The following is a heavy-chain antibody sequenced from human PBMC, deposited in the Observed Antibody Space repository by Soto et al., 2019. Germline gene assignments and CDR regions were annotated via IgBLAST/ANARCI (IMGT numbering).Heavy chain of an antibody. J-gene: IGHJ6*02. CDR2: IYYSGST. CDR1: GGSISSGGYY. CDR3: ARGGYYYYYAMDV. Sequence: QVQLQESGPGLVKPSQTLSLTCTVSGGSISSGGYYWSWIRQHPGKGLEWIGYIYYSGSTYHNPSLKSRVTMSVDTSKNQFSLKLTSVTAADTAVYYCARGGYYYYYAMDVWGQGTTVTVSS. V-gene: IGHV4-31*03.